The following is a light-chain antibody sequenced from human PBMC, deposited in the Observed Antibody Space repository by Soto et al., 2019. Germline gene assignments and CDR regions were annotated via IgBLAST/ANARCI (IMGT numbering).Light chain of an antibody. Sequence: DLQMTQSPSTLSASVGDRVTITCRASQSITTWLAWYQQKPGKAPNLLIYHASSLENGVPSRFSGSGSETEFTLTISSLQPEDFVTYFCQQYYRYPVTFGQGTKLEIK. J-gene: IGKJ2*01. V-gene: IGKV1-5*01. CDR1: QSITTW. CDR2: HAS. CDR3: QQYYRYPVT.